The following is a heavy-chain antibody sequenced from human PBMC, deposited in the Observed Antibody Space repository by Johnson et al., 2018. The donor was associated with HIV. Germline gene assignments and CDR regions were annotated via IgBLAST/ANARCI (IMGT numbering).Heavy chain of an antibody. CDR3: ASSAFDI. CDR1: GFTFSSYA. CDR2: ISYDGSNK. J-gene: IGHJ3*02. Sequence: QVQLVESGGGLVQPGGSLRLSCAASGFTFSSYAMSWVRQAPGKGLEWVAVISYDGSNKYYADSVKGRFTISRDNSKNTLYLQMNSLRAEDTAVYYCASSAFDIWGQGTMVTVSS. V-gene: IGHV3-30*04.